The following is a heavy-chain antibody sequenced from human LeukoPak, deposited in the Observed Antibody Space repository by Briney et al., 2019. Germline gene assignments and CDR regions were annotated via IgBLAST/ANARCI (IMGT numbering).Heavy chain of an antibody. CDR2: IYWDDDK. Sequence: SGPTLVNPTQTLTLTFTFSGFSLTTSGVGVGWICQPPGKALEWLSLIYWDDDKRYSPSLKNRPTITKDPSKNQVLLIMTHMAPMDTATYYCAHPPLMYEGAFDIWGQGTMVTVSS. D-gene: IGHD2-8*01. V-gene: IGHV2-5*02. CDR1: GFSLTTSGVG. J-gene: IGHJ3*02. CDR3: AHPPLMYEGAFDI.